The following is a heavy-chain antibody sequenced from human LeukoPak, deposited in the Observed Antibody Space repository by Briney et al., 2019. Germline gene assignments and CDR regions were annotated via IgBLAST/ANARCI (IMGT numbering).Heavy chain of an antibody. CDR3: ARGEGFGERGYYYYYGMDV. CDR2: IYYSGST. V-gene: IGHV4-59*12. D-gene: IGHD3-10*01. CDR1: GGSISSYY. Sequence: SETLSLTCTVSGGSISSYYWSWIRQPPGKGLEWIGYIYYSGSTNYNPSLKSRVTISLDTSKNQFSLKLSSVTAADTAVYYCARGEGFGERGYYYYYGMDVWGQGTTVTVSS. J-gene: IGHJ6*02.